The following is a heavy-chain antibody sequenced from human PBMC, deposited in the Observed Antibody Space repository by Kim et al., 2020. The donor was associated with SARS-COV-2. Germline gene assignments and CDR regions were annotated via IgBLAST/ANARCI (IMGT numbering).Heavy chain of an antibody. D-gene: IGHD5-12*01. J-gene: IGHJ6*02. CDR3: ARSGRYSGYESYYYYGMDV. V-gene: IGHV3-66*01. Sequence: GRFTISRDNSQKTLYLQMNSVIAEDTAVYYCARSGRYSGYESYYYYGMDVWGQGTTVTVSS.